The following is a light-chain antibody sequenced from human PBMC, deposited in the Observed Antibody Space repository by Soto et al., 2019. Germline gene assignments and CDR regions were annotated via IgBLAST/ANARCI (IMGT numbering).Light chain of an antibody. CDR2: AAS. J-gene: IGKJ3*01. CDR3: QKYNSAPPFT. V-gene: IGKV1-27*01. CDR1: QDISNY. Sequence: DIQMTQSPSSLSASVGDRVTITCLSSQDISNYLAWYQQKPGKIPKLLIYAASTLQSGVPSRFSGSGSGADFTLTISSLQPEDVATYYCQKYNSAPPFTFGPGTKVDIK.